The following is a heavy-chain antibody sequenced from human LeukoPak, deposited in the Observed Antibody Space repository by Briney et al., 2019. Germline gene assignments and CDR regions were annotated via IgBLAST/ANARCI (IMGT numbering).Heavy chain of an antibody. CDR3: AKGLKTGVGPYMGYHYYMDV. J-gene: IGHJ6*03. CDR1: GFTFRDYW. V-gene: IGHV3-7*03. D-gene: IGHD3-16*01. Sequence: PGGSLRVSCAASGFTFRDYWMSWVRQAPGKGLEWVANIKQDGGEKNYVDSVKGRFTISRDNSYNTVSLQMNGLRDEDTGVYYCAKGLKTGVGPYMGYHYYMDVWGKGATVTVSS. CDR2: IKQDGGEK.